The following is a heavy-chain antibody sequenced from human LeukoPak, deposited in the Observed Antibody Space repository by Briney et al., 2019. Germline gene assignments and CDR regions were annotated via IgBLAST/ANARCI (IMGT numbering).Heavy chain of an antibody. CDR3: AKGPYYYDSSGYYYQRNWFDP. J-gene: IGHJ5*02. CDR1: GFTFSSYA. CDR2: ISGSGGST. V-gene: IGHV3-23*01. Sequence: GGSLRLSCAASGFTFSSYAMSWVRQAPGKGLEWVSAISGSGGSTYYADSVKGRFTISRDNSKNTLYLRMISLRAEDTAVYYCAKGPYYYDSSGYYYQRNWFDPWGQGTLVTVSS. D-gene: IGHD3-22*01.